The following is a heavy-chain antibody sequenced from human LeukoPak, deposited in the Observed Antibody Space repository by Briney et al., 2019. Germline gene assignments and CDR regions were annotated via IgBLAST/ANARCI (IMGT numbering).Heavy chain of an antibody. CDR2: INHSGST. CDR1: GGSFSGYY. CDR3: ARGQAGYYFDY. D-gene: IGHD3-10*01. J-gene: IGHJ4*02. V-gene: IGHV4-34*01. Sequence: SETLSLTCAVYGGSFSGYYWSWIRQPPGKGLEWIGEINHSGSTNYNPSLKSRVTLSVDTSKNQFSLKLSSVTAADTAVYYCARGQAGYYFDYWGQGTLVTVSS.